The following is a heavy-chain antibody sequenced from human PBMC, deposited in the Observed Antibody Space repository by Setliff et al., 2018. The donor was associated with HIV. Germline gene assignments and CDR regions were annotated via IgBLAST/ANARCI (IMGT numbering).Heavy chain of an antibody. J-gene: IGHJ2*01. V-gene: IGHV4-59*11. CDR1: GGSISSHY. CDR2: ISYSGNT. Sequence: SETLSLTCTVSGGSISSHYWSWIRQPPGKGLEWIGYISYSGNTNYNSSLKSRVTISLDTSKNQFSLNLTSVTAADTAVYYCARGALWFGPYWYFDLWGRGTLVTVSS. D-gene: IGHD3-10*01. CDR3: ARGALWFGPYWYFDL.